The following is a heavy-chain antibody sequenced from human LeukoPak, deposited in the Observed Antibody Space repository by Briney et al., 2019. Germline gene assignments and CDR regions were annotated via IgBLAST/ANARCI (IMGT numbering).Heavy chain of an antibody. D-gene: IGHD3-9*01. CDR1: GGSISSYY. Sequence: PSETLSLTCTVSGGSISSYYWSWIRQPPGKGLEWIGYIYYSGSTNYNPSLKSRVTISVDTSKNQFSLKLSSVTAADTAVYYCARAHPYILTFDYWGQGTLVTVSS. CDR3: ARAHPYILTFDY. V-gene: IGHV4-59*01. CDR2: IYYSGST. J-gene: IGHJ4*02.